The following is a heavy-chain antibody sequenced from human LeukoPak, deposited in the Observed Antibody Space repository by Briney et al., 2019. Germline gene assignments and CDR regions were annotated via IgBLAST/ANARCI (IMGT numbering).Heavy chain of an antibody. V-gene: IGHV4-34*01. D-gene: IGHD2-2*01. CDR2: INHSGST. J-gene: IGHJ4*02. CDR3: ARGGVVPAATYYFDY. Sequence: SETQSLTYAVYGGSFSGYYWSWIRQPPGKGVAWIGEINHSGSTNYNPSLKSRVTISVDTSKTQFSLKLSSVPAADTAVYYCARGGVVPAATYYFDYWGQGTLVTVSS. CDR1: GGSFSGYY.